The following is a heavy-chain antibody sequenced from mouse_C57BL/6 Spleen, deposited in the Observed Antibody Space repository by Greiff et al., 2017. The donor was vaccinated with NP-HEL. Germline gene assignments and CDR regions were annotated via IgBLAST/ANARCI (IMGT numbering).Heavy chain of an antibody. Sequence: EVKLMESGGDLVKPGGSLKLSCAASGFTFSSYGMSWVRQTPDKRLEWVATISSGGSYTYYPDSVKGRFPISRDNDKNTLYLHMGSLKSEDTAMCCCAAQYGKGFDYWGQGTTLTVSS. V-gene: IGHV5-6*01. D-gene: IGHD2-10*02. CDR1: GFTFSSYG. CDR3: AAQYGKGFDY. J-gene: IGHJ2*01. CDR2: ISSGGSYT.